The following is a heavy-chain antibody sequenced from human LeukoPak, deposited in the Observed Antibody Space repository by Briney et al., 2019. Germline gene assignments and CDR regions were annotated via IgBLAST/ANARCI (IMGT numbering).Heavy chain of an antibody. CDR1: GFTFSDFY. V-gene: IGHV3-11*01. CDR2: IGSSGSPI. D-gene: IGHD6-6*01. J-gene: IGHJ3*02. CDR3: ARDARGAFDI. Sequence: PGGSLRLSCAASGFTFSDFYMSWIRQAPGKGLEWLSYIGSSGSPIYYADSVKGRFTISRDNAKNSLYLQMNSLRAGDTAVYYCARDARGAFDIWGQGTMVTVSS.